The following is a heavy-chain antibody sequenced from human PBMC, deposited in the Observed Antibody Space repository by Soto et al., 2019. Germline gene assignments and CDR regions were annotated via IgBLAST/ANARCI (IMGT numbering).Heavy chain of an antibody. CDR1: GFTFSNYA. V-gene: IGHV3-23*01. Sequence: GGALILSWAASGFTFSNYAVNWVRQAPGKGLEWVSAISGTGDATLYADSVKGRFTISRDNSKNTLYLQMNSLRAEDTALYYCARWVDYYDYWGQGALVTVSS. J-gene: IGHJ4*02. D-gene: IGHD2-15*01. CDR3: ARWVDYYDY. CDR2: ISGTGDAT.